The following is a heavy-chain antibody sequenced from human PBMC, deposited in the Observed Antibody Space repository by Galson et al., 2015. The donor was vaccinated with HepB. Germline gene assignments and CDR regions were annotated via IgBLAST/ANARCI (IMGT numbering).Heavy chain of an antibody. Sequence: SVKVSCKASGYTFTSYGISWMRQAPGQGLEWMGRISAYNGNTNYAQNLQGRVTMTTDTSTSTAYMELRSLRSDDTAVYYCARCDVAGTTEFDPWGQGTLVTVSS. D-gene: IGHD1-7*01. CDR2: ISAYNGNT. J-gene: IGHJ5*02. V-gene: IGHV1-18*01. CDR1: GYTFTSYG. CDR3: ARCDVAGTTEFDP.